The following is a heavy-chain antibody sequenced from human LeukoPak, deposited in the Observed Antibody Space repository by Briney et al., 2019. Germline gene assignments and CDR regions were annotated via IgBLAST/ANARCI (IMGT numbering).Heavy chain of an antibody. CDR3: ARDRRIAAAGTDRYYYYYYMDV. Sequence: PGGSLRLSCAASGFTFSDYYMSWIRQAPGKGLEWVSYISSSGSTIYYADSVKGRFTISRNNAKNSLYLQMNSLRAEDTAVYYCARDRRIAAAGTDRYYYYYYMDVWGKGTTVTVSS. CDR2: ISSSGSTI. CDR1: GFTFSDYY. V-gene: IGHV3-11*04. D-gene: IGHD6-13*01. J-gene: IGHJ6*03.